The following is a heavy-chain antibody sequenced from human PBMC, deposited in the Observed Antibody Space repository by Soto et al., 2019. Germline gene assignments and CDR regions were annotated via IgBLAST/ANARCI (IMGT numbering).Heavy chain of an antibody. V-gene: IGHV1-58*02. D-gene: IGHD3-3*01. CDR3: AADIRFLEWLPPSFDY. CDR1: GFTFTSSP. Sequence: VKVSCKASGFTFTSSPRQWGRQTRNQRLEWIGWIVVGSGNTNYAQKFQERVTITRDMSTSTAYMELSSLRSEDTAVYYCAADIRFLEWLPPSFDYWGQGTLVTVSS. J-gene: IGHJ4*02. CDR2: IVVGSGNT.